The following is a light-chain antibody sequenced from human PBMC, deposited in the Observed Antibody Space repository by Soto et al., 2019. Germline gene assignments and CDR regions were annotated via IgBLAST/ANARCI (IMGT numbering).Light chain of an antibody. J-gene: IGKJ1*01. Sequence: DIQMTQSPSTLSASVGDRVTITCRASQSISSGLACYQQKPGKGPKLLIYKASSLERGGPSSFSGSRSGTEFPLTISSLQPDDFATYYCQQYNSYLWTFGQGTKVEIK. CDR3: QQYNSYLWT. V-gene: IGKV1-5*03. CDR2: KAS. CDR1: QSISSG.